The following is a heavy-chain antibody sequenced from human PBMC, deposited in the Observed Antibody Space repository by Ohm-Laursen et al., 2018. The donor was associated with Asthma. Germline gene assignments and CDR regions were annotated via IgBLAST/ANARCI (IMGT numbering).Heavy chain of an antibody. CDR2: ISYDGSNK. CDR1: GFTFSSYG. J-gene: IGHJ6*02. D-gene: IGHD2-2*01. V-gene: IGHV3-30*03. Sequence: RSLRLSCSASGFTFSSYGMHWVRQAPGKGLEWVAVISYDGSNKYYADSVKGRFTISRDNSKNTLYLQMNSLRAEDTAVYYCARDLGVPAAEYYYYGMDVWGQGTTVTVSS. CDR3: ARDLGVPAAEYYYYGMDV.